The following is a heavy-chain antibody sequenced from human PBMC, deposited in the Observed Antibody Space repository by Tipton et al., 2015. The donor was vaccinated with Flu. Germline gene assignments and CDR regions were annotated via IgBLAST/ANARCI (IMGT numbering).Heavy chain of an antibody. D-gene: IGHD6-19*01. CDR1: GFSFSSFW. Sequence: SLRLSCAASGFSFSSFWMAWVRQAPGKGLEWVANIKEDGSHGNYVDSVRGRFTISRDNAKNSLYLQMNSLRAEDTAVYYCARAIGVAESYWGQGALVTVSS. CDR2: IKEDGSHG. V-gene: IGHV3-7*01. J-gene: IGHJ4*02. CDR3: ARAIGVAESY.